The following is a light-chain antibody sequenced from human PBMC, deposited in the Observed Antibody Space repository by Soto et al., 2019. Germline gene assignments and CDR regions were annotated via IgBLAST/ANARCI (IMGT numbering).Light chain of an antibody. CDR2: DAS. CDR1: QSVTSGY. CDR3: QQYGTSLLYT. J-gene: IGKJ2*01. Sequence: EIVLTQSPGTLSLSPGERATLSCRASQSVTSGYLAWYQQKPGQAPRLLIYDASSRATGIPDRFSGSGSGTDFTLTICRLEPEAFAVYYCQQYGTSLLYTFGQGTKLEIK. V-gene: IGKV3-20*01.